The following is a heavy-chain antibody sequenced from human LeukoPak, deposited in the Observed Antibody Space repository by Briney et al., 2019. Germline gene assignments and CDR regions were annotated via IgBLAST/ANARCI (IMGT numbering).Heavy chain of an antibody. V-gene: IGHV1-2*02. CDR1: GYTFTGYY. J-gene: IGHJ5*02. CDR3: AGAGIVVVRGQRWFDP. Sequence: ASVKVSCKASGYTFTGYYMHWVRQAPGQGLEWMGWINPNSGGTNYAQKFQGRVTMTRDTSISTAYMELSRLRSDDTAVYYCAGAGIVVVRGQRWFDPWGQGTLVTVSS. D-gene: IGHD2-2*01. CDR2: INPNSGGT.